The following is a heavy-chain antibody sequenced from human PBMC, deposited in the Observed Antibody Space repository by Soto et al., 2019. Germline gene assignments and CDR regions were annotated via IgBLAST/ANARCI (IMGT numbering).Heavy chain of an antibody. J-gene: IGHJ4*02. CDR1: GGSISSSNYY. CDR2: IYYSGST. V-gene: IGHV4-39*01. D-gene: IGHD1-1*01. CDR3: ARRLGAREGTFDY. Sequence: SETLSLTCTVSGGSISSSNYYWGWIRQPPGKGLEWIGSIYYSGSTFYNPSLKSRVTLSVDTSKNQFSLKLRSVTAADTAVFYCARRLGAREGTFDYWGQGNLVTVSS.